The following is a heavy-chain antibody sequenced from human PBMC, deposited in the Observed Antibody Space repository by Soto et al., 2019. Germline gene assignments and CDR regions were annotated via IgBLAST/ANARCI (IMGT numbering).Heavy chain of an antibody. V-gene: IGHV3-53*01. Sequence: HPGGSLRLSCAASGITVSRNYMSWVRQAPGKGLEWVSVIYSGGDTYYSDSVKGRFTISRDSSMNTVYLQMNSLRAEDSAVYYCARAPYGSGRKNYLDPWGQGTPVTVSS. J-gene: IGHJ5*02. CDR3: ARAPYGSGRKNYLDP. CDR2: IYSGGDT. CDR1: GITVSRNY. D-gene: IGHD3-10*01.